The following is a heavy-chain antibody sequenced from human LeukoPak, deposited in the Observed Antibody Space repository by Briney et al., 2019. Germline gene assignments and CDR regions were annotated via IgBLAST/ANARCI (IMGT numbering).Heavy chain of an antibody. CDR3: AKDQLTGGYNYGYGTFDI. V-gene: IGHV3-23*01. CDR1: GFTFSTYA. D-gene: IGHD5-18*01. CDR2: ISGRDGYT. Sequence: GGSLRLSCAAPGFTFSTYAMSWVRQAPGKGLEWVSIISGRDGYTHYADAVKGRSTISRDNSKNTLYLQMNSLRAEDTAVYYCAKDQLTGGYNYGYGTFDILGQGTMVTVSS. J-gene: IGHJ3*02.